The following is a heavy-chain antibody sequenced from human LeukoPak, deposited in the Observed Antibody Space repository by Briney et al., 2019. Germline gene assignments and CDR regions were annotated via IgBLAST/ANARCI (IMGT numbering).Heavy chain of an antibody. CDR2: IIPLFVTV. CDR3: ARDRARRLAVAGTFDY. CDR1: GGTFSRYA. V-gene: IGHV1-69*01. J-gene: IGHJ4*02. Sequence: SVKVSCKVSGGTFSRYAISWVRQAPGQGLEWMGGIIPLFVTVNYSEKFQDRVTINADESTSTAYMELSRLRSEDTAIYYCARDRARRLAVAGTFDYWGQGSLVTVSS. D-gene: IGHD6-19*01.